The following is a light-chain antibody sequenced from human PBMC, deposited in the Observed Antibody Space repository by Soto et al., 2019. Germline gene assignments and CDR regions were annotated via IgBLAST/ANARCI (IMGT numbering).Light chain of an antibody. J-gene: IGKJ4*01. Sequence: DIVMTQSPDSLAVSLGERATINCKSSQSISSSSTNKNYLAWYQQKPGQAPRLLIYDASIRATGIPNRFSGSGSGTDFTLTISRLEPEDSAVYYCQQYGSSPLTFGGGTKV. CDR1: QSISSSSTNKNY. V-gene: IGKV3-20*01. CDR2: DAS. CDR3: QQYGSSPLT.